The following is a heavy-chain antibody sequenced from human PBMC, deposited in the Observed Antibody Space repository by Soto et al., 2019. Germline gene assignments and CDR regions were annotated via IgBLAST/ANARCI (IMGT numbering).Heavy chain of an antibody. CDR1: AFAFSGHT. J-gene: IGHJ6*02. D-gene: IGHD2-15*01. CDR2: IGNTLETI. V-gene: IGHV3-48*02. CDR3: ARGACTGRSCYRIHF. Sequence: PGGSLRRSCAASAFAFSGHTLNWARQAPGKGLEWVAYIGNTLETIYYADSVKGRFIISRDDAMKSVFLHMSSLRDDDTAVSYCARGACTGRSCYRIHFWGRGTTVTVAS.